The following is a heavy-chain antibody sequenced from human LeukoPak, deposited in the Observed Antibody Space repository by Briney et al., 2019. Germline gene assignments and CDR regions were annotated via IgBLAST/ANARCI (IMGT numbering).Heavy chain of an antibody. J-gene: IGHJ4*02. Sequence: GGSLRLSCAASGFTFSSYWMSWVRQAPGKGLEWVANIKQDGSEKYYVDSVKGRFTISGDNAKNSLYLQMNSLRAEDTAVYYCARGRFRGNSDGYINYWGQGTLVTVSS. V-gene: IGHV3-7*01. CDR2: IKQDGSEK. CDR1: GFTFSSYW. CDR3: ARGRFRGNSDGYINY. D-gene: IGHD5-18*01.